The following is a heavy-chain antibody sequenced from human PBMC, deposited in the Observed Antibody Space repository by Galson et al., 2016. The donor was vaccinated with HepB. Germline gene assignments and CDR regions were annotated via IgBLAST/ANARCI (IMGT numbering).Heavy chain of an antibody. CDR1: GYTFTSYG. Sequence: SVKVSCKASGYTFTSYGISWVRQAPGQGLEWMGWIDPHNSKTNYAQKLQGRLTLTTDTSTNTAYMELRSLFSDDTAVYYCARDSVNSGSHLDYWGQGTLVTVSS. V-gene: IGHV1-18*04. D-gene: IGHD3-22*01. CDR3: ARDSVNSGSHLDY. CDR2: IDPHNSKT. J-gene: IGHJ4*02.